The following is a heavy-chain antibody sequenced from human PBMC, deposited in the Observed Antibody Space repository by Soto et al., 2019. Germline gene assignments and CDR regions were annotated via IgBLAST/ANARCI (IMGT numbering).Heavy chain of an antibody. D-gene: IGHD1-26*01. CDR2: IIPIFGTA. CDR3: AGSGGGRYYVGGSGMDV. V-gene: IGHV1-69*13. J-gene: IGHJ6*02. Sequence: SVKVSCKASGGTFSSYAISWVRQAPGQGLEWMGGIIPIFGTANYAQKFQGRVTITADESTSTAYMELSSLRSEDTAVYYCAGSGGGRYYVGGSGMDVWGQGTTVTVSS. CDR1: GGTFSSYA.